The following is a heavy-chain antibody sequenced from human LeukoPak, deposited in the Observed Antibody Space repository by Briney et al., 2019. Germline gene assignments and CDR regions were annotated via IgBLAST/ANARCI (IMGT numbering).Heavy chain of an antibody. CDR2: TWYNGRNN. D-gene: IGHD2-21*01. CDR1: GFTFSSYG. Sequence: GKSLRLSCAASGFTFSSYGIHWVRQAPGKGLEWVAVTWYNGRNNYYAASVKGRFTISRDDSKTTVYLLMNSLRAEDTAVYYCAREVAPLYFHYGMDVWGEGTTVTVSS. CDR3: AREVAPLYFHYGMDV. J-gene: IGHJ6*01. V-gene: IGHV3-33*01.